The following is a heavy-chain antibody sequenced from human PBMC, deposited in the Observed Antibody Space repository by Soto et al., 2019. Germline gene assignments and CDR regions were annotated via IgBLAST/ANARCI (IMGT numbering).Heavy chain of an antibody. J-gene: IGHJ4*02. CDR1: GGSISSGGYS. V-gene: IGHV4-30-2*01. CDR3: ARDRLNDYSIDY. Sequence: PSETLSLTCAVSGGSISSGGYSWSWIRQPPGKGLEWIGYIYHSGSTYYNPSLKSRVTISVDRSKNQFSLKLSSVTAADTAVYYCARDRLNDYSIDYWGQGTLVTVSS. CDR2: IYHSGST. D-gene: IGHD1-1*01.